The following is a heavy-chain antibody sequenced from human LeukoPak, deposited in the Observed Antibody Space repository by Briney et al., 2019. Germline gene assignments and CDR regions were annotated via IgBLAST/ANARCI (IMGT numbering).Heavy chain of an antibody. D-gene: IGHD2/OR15-2a*01. CDR1: GVSVNSRSFY. CDR3: VRGAMVSKPGDF. J-gene: IGHJ4*02. CDR2: VYSSGNV. V-gene: IGHV4-39*01. Sequence: SETLSLTCSVSGVSVNSRSFYWNWVRQPPGKGLEWMGSVYSSGNVYQSPSLQSRAAISVDASNNSFSLTLKSVTAADTAVYFCVRGAMVSKPGDFWGQGTLVIVSS.